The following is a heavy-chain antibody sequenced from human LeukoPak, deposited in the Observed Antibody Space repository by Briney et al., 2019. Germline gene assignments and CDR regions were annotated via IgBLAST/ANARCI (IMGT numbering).Heavy chain of an antibody. D-gene: IGHD4-17*01. Sequence: SVKVSCKASGGTFSSYAISWVRQAPGQGLEWMGGIIPIFGTANYAQKFQGRVTITADESTSTAYMELSSLRSEDTAVYYCARDGSSFGDYGSFWGQGIMVTVSS. J-gene: IGHJ3*01. CDR2: IIPIFGTA. CDR3: ARDGSSFGDYGSF. CDR1: GGTFSSYA. V-gene: IGHV1-69*13.